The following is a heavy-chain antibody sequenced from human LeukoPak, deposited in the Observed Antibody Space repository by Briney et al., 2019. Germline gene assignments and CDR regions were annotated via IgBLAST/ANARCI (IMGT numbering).Heavy chain of an antibody. CDR2: IYYSGST. J-gene: IGHJ6*02. CDR3: ARPLYGSASPRIYGMDV. Sequence: SETLSLTCTVSGGSISSYYWSWIRQPPGKGLEWIGYIYYSGSTNYNPSLKSRVTISVDTSKNQFSLKLSSVTAADTAVYYCARPLYGSASPRIYGMDVWGQGTTVTVSS. D-gene: IGHD3-10*01. CDR1: GGSISSYY. V-gene: IGHV4-59*01.